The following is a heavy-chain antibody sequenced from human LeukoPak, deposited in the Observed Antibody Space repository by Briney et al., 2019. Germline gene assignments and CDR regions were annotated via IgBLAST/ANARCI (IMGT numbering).Heavy chain of an antibody. CDR2: INPNSGGT. Sequence: ASVKVSCKASGYTFTGYYMHWVRQAPGQGLEWMGWINPNSGGTNYAQKFQGRVTMTRDTSISTAYMELSRLRSDDTAVYYCARGIVVVAANAASWFDPWGQGTLVTVSS. D-gene: IGHD2-15*01. V-gene: IGHV1-2*02. J-gene: IGHJ5*02. CDR1: GYTFTGYY. CDR3: ARGIVVVAANAASWFDP.